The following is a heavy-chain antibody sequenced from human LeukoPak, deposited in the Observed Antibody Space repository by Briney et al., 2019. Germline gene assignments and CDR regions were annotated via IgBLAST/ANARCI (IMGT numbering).Heavy chain of an antibody. J-gene: IGHJ4*02. D-gene: IGHD5-18*01. CDR1: GFTFSSYA. CDR3: AKGNGYSYGRYYFDY. V-gene: IGHV3-23*01. Sequence: GGSLRLSCAASGFTFSSYAMGWVRQAPGKGLEWVSAITASGGNTYYADSVKGRFTISRDNYKNTLYLQVNSLRAEDTAVYYCAKGNGYSYGRYYFDYWGQGTLVTVSS. CDR2: ITASGGNT.